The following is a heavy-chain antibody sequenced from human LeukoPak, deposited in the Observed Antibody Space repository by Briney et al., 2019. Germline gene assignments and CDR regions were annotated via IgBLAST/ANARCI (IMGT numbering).Heavy chain of an antibody. CDR3: ARERAPSFSSSSPWSHYYYYGVDV. CDR2: INPSGGST. J-gene: IGHJ6*02. D-gene: IGHD6-6*01. V-gene: IGHV1-46*01. CDR1: GYTFTSYY. Sequence: ASVKVSCKASGYTFTSYYMHWVRQGPGQGVEWVGIINPSGGSTSYAQKFQGRVTMTRDTSSSTVYMELSSLRSEDTAVYYCARERAPSFSSSSPWSHYYYYGVDVWGQGTTVTVSS.